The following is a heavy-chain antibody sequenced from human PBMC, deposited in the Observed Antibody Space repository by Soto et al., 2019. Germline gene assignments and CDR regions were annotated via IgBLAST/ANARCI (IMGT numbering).Heavy chain of an antibody. Sequence: SETLSLTCAVYGGSFSGYYWSWIRQPPGKGLEWIGEINHSGSTNYNPSLKSRVTISVDTSKNQFSLKLSSVTAADTAVYYCARLRSGIAAAGTQHYYYYGMDVWGQGTTVTVSS. J-gene: IGHJ6*02. CDR2: INHSGST. V-gene: IGHV4-34*01. CDR3: ARLRSGIAAAGTQHYYYYGMDV. CDR1: GGSFSGYY. D-gene: IGHD6-13*01.